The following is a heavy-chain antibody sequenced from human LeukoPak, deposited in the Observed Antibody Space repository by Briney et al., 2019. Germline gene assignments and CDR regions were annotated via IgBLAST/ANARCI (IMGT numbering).Heavy chain of an antibody. CDR2: CYYCGST. Sequence: PSQTLSLTCTVSGGSISSGGYYWSWIRQHPGKGLEWIGYCYYCGSTYYNPSLKSRVTISVDTSKNQFSLKLSSVTAADTAVYYCARGGYYDSSGYYGAAWWYFDLWGRGTLVTVSS. CDR3: ARGGYYDSSGYYGAAWWYFDL. D-gene: IGHD3-22*01. V-gene: IGHV4-31*03. J-gene: IGHJ2*01. CDR1: GGSISSGGYY.